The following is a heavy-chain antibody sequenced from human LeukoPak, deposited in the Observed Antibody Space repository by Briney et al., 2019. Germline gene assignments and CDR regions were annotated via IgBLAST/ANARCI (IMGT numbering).Heavy chain of an antibody. CDR3: ATVATPFGMDV. D-gene: IGHD2-15*01. Sequence: GASVEVSCKTSRDTFTGYYLHWVRQAPGQGLEWMGWINPDTGRTDSAQKFQGRVTLTRDTSISTAYMEMNRLESDDTAVYYCATVATPFGMDVWGQGTTVIVS. CDR1: RDTFTGYY. CDR2: INPDTGRT. J-gene: IGHJ6*02. V-gene: IGHV1-2*02.